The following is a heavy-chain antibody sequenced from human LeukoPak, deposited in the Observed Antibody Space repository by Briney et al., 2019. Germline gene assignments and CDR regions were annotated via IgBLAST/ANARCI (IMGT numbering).Heavy chain of an antibody. CDR2: INSDGSST. D-gene: IGHD3-22*01. V-gene: IGHV3-74*01. Sequence: GGSLRLSCAASGFTFSAFWMHWVRQAPGKGLVWVSRINSDGSSTTYADSVKRRFTVSRDNAKTTLYLQMDSLRAEDSAVYYCARGLVHDTSGYYSDYWGQGILVTVSS. J-gene: IGHJ4*02. CDR3: ARGLVHDTSGYYSDY. CDR1: GFTFSAFW.